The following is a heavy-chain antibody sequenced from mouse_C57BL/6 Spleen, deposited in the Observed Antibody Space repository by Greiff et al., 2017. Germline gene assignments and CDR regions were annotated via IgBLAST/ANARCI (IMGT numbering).Heavy chain of an antibody. Sequence: QVHVKQPGTELVKPGASVKLSCKASGYTFTSYWMHWVKQRPGQGLEWIGNINPSNGGTNYNEKFKSKATLTVDKSSSTAYMQLSSLTSEDSAVYYCARDYSNYSYYFDYWGQGTTLTVSS. CDR1: GYTFTSYW. D-gene: IGHD2-5*01. CDR3: ARDYSNYSYYFDY. V-gene: IGHV1-53*01. J-gene: IGHJ2*01. CDR2: INPSNGGT.